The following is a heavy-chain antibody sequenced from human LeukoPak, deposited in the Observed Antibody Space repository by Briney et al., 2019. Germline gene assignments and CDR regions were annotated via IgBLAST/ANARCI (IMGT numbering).Heavy chain of an antibody. J-gene: IGHJ4*02. CDR3: ALLAVPSDFDY. CDR1: EFPFSFYE. D-gene: IGHD6-19*01. CDR2: IGSSGTNR. Sequence: PGGSLRLSCAVSEFPFSFYEMNWVRQAHGKVLEWVSNIGSSGTNRYYADSVKGRFSISRDNAKSSLYLQMNSLRVEDTAVYYCALLAVPSDFDYWGQGALVTVSS. V-gene: IGHV3-48*03.